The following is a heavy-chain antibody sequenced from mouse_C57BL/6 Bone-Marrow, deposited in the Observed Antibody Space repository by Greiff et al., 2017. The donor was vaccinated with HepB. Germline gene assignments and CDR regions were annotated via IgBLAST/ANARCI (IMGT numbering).Heavy chain of an antibody. Sequence: QVQLQQPGAELVKPGASVKLSCKASGYTFTSYWMHWVKQRPGQGLEWIGEIDPSDSYTNYNQKFKGKSTLTVDKSSSTAYMQLSSLTSEDSAVYYCAREGYPYAMDYWGQGTSVTVSS. CDR2: IDPSDSYT. J-gene: IGHJ4*01. CDR3: AREGYPYAMDY. V-gene: IGHV1-69*01. CDR1: GYTFTSYW.